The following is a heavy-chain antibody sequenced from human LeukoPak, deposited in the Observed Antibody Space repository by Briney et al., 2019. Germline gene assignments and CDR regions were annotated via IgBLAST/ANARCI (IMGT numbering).Heavy chain of an antibody. J-gene: IGHJ4*02. Sequence: PGGALRLSCAASGFTFSSYAMSWARQAPGKGLEWVSAIRDSGSSTHYADSVKGRFTTSRDDSKNTLYLQMNSLRAEDTAVYYCAGGSGSGSYDFDYWGQGTLVTVSS. D-gene: IGHD3-10*01. CDR1: GFTFSSYA. CDR2: IRDSGSST. V-gene: IGHV3-23*01. CDR3: AGGSGSGSYDFDY.